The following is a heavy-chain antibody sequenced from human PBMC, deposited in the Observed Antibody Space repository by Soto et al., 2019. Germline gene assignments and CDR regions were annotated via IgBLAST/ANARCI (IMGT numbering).Heavy chain of an antibody. V-gene: IGHV4-59*13. J-gene: IGHJ4*02. CDR3: ARRYCSGSSCYSALDY. D-gene: IGHD2-15*01. Sequence: SEILSLTCTVSGGPIIGYYWSWIRQPTGKGLEWIGYIYYSGSTNYNPSLKSRVTMSVETSKNQFSLKVSSVTAADTAVYYCARRYCSGSSCYSALDYWGQGTLVTVSS. CDR2: IYYSGST. CDR1: GGPIIGYY.